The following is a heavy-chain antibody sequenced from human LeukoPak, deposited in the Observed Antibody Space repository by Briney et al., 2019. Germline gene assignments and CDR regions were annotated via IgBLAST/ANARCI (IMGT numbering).Heavy chain of an antibody. D-gene: IGHD6-19*01. J-gene: IGHJ4*02. Sequence: GGSLRLSCAASGFTFDDYAMHWVRQAPGKGLEWVSGISWNSGSIDYADFVKGRFTISRDNAKSSLYLQMNSLRAEDTALYYCAKDRMTSGWYFVDYWGQGTLVTVSS. CDR2: ISWNSGSI. CDR1: GFTFDDYA. V-gene: IGHV3-9*01. CDR3: AKDRMTSGWYFVDY.